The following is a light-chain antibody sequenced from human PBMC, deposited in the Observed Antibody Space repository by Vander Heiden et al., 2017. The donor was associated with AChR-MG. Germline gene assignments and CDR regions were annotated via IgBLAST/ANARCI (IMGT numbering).Light chain of an antibody. V-gene: IGKV3-20*01. CDR1: QSVSSSY. CDR2: GAS. CDR3: QQYGSSPPT. Sequence: ELVLTQAPSTLSLSPGERATLSCKASQSVSSSYLAWYQQKPGQAPRLLIYGASSRATGIPDRFSGRGSGTDFTLTISRLEPEDFAVYYCQQYGSSPPTFGQGTKVEIK. J-gene: IGKJ1*01.